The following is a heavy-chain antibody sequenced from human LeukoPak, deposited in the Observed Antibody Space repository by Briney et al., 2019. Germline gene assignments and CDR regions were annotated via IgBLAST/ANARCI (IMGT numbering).Heavy chain of an antibody. CDR1: GFTFSSYW. D-gene: IGHD4-17*01. CDR3: ARDTYGDYRFDY. Sequence: GGSLRLSCAASGFTFSSYWMHWVRQAPGKGLVWVSRINSDGSSTSYADSVKGRLTISRDNAKNTLYLQMNSLRAEDTAVYYCARDTYGDYRFDYWGQGTLVTVSS. J-gene: IGHJ4*02. V-gene: IGHV3-74*01. CDR2: INSDGSST.